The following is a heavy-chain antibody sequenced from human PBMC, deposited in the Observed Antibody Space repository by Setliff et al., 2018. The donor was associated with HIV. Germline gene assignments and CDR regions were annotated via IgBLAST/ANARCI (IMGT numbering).Heavy chain of an antibody. D-gene: IGHD3-10*01. J-gene: IGHJ4*02. CDR3: ARESYFYYFDY. CDR1: GGSFISYY. CDR2: INHSGST. Sequence: PSETLSLTCAVYGGSFISYYWTWIRQPPGKGLEWIGEINHSGSTNYNPSLKSRVSISVDMSKNQLSLKLSSVTAADAAVYYCARESYFYYFDYWGQGTLVTVSS. V-gene: IGHV4-34*01.